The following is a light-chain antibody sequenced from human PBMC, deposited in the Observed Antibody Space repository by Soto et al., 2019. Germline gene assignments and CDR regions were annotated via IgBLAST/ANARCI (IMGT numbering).Light chain of an antibody. CDR3: SSYTTIKTVV. CDR2: EVS. V-gene: IGLV2-14*01. Sequence: QSALTQPPSASGSPGQSVAISCTGTNSDIGNYNFVSWFQHHPGKAPKLIIFEVSNRPSGISDRFSGFKSANTAYLTISGVQPEDEADYHCSSYTTIKTVVFGGGTKLTVL. J-gene: IGLJ2*01. CDR1: NSDIGNYNF.